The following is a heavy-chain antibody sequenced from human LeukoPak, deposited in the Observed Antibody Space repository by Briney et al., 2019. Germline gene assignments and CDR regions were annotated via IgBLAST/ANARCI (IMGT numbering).Heavy chain of an antibody. Sequence: ASVKVSCKASGGSFGDFAIIWVRQAPGHGLEWMGRSVPMSDTKDYAQKFQGRVTMTRNTSISTAYMEPSSLRSEDTAVYYCARRKKNGWFDPWGQGTLVTVSS. CDR3: ARRKKNGWFDP. V-gene: IGHV1-8*02. CDR1: GGSFGDFA. D-gene: IGHD2-8*01. CDR2: SVPMSDTK. J-gene: IGHJ5*02.